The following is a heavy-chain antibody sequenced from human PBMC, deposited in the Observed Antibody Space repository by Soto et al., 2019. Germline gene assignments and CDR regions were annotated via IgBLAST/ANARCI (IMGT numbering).Heavy chain of an antibody. CDR3: SRAGITIFGVVTLRRFDY. V-gene: IGHV1-69*13. CDR1: GGTFSSYA. CDR2: IIPIFGTA. J-gene: IGHJ4*02. Sequence: ASVKVSCKASGGTFSSYAISWVRQAPGQGLEWMGGIIPIFGTANYAQKFQGRVTITADESTNTAYMELSSLRYEDTAGYYCSRAGITIFGVVTLRRFDYWGQGTLVSVSS. D-gene: IGHD3-3*01.